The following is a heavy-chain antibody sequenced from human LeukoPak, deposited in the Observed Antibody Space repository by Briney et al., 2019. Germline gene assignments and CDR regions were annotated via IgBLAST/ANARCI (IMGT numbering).Heavy chain of an antibody. D-gene: IGHD3-16*01. CDR1: GGSISSGGYS. V-gene: IGHV4-31*03. CDR3: ARSYGGVSDFDY. CDR2: IYYSGST. Sequence: SETLSLTCTVSGGSISSGGYSWSWIRQHPGKGLEWMGYIYYSGSTYYNPSLKSRVTISVDTSKNQFSLKLSSVTAADTAVYYCARSYGGVSDFDYWGQGTLVTVSS. J-gene: IGHJ4*02.